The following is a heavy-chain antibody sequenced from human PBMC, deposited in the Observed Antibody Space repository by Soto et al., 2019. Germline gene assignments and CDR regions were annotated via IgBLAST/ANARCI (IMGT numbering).Heavy chain of an antibody. CDR3: VRDGTKTLRDWFDP. Sequence: SETLSLTCTVSGASIIRFYWSWIRKSAAKGLEWIGRIYATGTTDYNPSLKSRVMMSVDTSKKQFSLKLRSVTAADTAVYYCVRDGTKTLRDWFDPWGQGISVTVSS. D-gene: IGHD1-1*01. J-gene: IGHJ5*02. CDR2: IYATGTT. CDR1: GASIIRFY. V-gene: IGHV4-4*07.